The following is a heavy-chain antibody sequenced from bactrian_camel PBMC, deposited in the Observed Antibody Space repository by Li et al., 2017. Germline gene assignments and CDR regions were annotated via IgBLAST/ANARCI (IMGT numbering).Heavy chain of an antibody. Sequence: HVQLVESGGGSVQAGGSLRLSCKVSGHSRGSNCVGWYRLPPGRAPAEREGIAAIRRDGGETWYAASVKGRFTIPRDSAKNTVYLQMNNLQPEATATNSCPGGGGGRGNNCYPSTTGARGPRSPS. D-gene: IGHD2*01. CDR2: IRRDGGET. CDR1: GHSRGSNC. CDR3: PGGGGGRGNNCYPSTT. J-gene: IGHJ4*01. V-gene: IGHV3S45*01.